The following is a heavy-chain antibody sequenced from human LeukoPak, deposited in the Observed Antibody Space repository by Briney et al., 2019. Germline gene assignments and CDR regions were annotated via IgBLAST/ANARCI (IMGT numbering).Heavy chain of an antibody. D-gene: IGHD1-26*01. CDR1: GFTFSSDW. CDR2: IKSDGITT. V-gene: IGHV3-74*03. J-gene: IGHJ4*02. Sequence: GGSLRLSCAASGFTFSSDWMHWVRQVPGKGLVWVSGIKSDGITTTYADSVKGRFTISRDNAKNTMYLQMNSLRAEDTAVYYCAKDRIVGAYGYFDYWGQGTLVTVSS. CDR3: AKDRIVGAYGYFDY.